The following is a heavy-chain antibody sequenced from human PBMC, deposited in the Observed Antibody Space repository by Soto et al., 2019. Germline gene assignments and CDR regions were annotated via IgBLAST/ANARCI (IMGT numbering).Heavy chain of an antibody. CDR2: IRSKAYGGTT. D-gene: IGHD6-6*01. Sequence: GGSLRLSCTGSGFTFGDYAMSWVRRAPGKGLEWVGFIRSKAYGGTTEWAASVRGRFTFSRDDSKRIAYLQMNSLNTEDTGVYWCNTATRPYGIDVWGPGTTVTVYS. CDR1: GFTFGDYA. J-gene: IGHJ6*02. V-gene: IGHV3-49*04. CDR3: NTATRPYGIDV.